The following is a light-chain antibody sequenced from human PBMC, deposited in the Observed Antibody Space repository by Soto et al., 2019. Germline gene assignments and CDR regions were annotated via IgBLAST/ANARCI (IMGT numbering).Light chain of an antibody. J-gene: IGKJ1*01. CDR3: QQSYSTPRT. Sequence: DIQMTQSPSSLSASVGDRVTITCRASQSISSHLNWYQQKPGKAPKLLIFAASSLQSGVPSTFSGSGSVTDFTLTITSLQPEDVATYYCQQSYSTPRTFGQGTKVEI. CDR1: QSISSH. V-gene: IGKV1-39*01. CDR2: AAS.